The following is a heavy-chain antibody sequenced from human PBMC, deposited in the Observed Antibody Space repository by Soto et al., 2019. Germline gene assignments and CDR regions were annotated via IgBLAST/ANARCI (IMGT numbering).Heavy chain of an antibody. CDR3: ARGAKVRVRFYGLDV. Sequence: QVQLVESGGGVVQPGRSLRLSCAASGFTFTTYAMHWVRQAPGKGLEWVAVIWNDGSNQYYADSVKGRFTISRDNSKNTVYLQMNSPRAEDTAMYYCARGAKVRVRFYGLDVWGQGTTVTVSS. CDR1: GFTFTTYA. D-gene: IGHD3-10*01. V-gene: IGHV3-33*01. J-gene: IGHJ6*02. CDR2: IWNDGSNQ.